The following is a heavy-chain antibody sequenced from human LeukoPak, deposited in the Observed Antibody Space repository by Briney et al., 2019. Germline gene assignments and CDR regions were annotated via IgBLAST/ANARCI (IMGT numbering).Heavy chain of an antibody. J-gene: IGHJ4*02. V-gene: IGHV1-18*01. Sequence: ASVKVSCKASGYTFTSYGISWVRQAPGQGLEWMGWISAYNGNTNYAQKLQGRVTMTTDTSTSTAYMELRSLRSDDTAVYYCARGQGVLRYFDWLPYYFDYWGQGTLVTVSS. CDR2: ISAYNGNT. CDR1: GYTFTSYG. CDR3: ARGQGVLRYFDWLPYYFDY. D-gene: IGHD3-9*01.